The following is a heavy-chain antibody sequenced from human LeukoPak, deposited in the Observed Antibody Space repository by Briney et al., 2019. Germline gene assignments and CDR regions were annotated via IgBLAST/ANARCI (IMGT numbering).Heavy chain of an antibody. CDR2: INHSGST. V-gene: IGHV4-34*01. D-gene: IGHD3-9*01. CDR3: ARVAPSYYDILTGYYNPHWFDP. Sequence: SETLSLTCAVYGGSFSGYYWSWIRQPPGKGLEWIGEINHSGSTNYNPSLKSRVTISVDTSKNQFSLKLSSVTAADTAVYYCARVAPSYYDILTGYYNPHWFDPWGQGTLVTVSS. CDR1: GGSFSGYY. J-gene: IGHJ5*02.